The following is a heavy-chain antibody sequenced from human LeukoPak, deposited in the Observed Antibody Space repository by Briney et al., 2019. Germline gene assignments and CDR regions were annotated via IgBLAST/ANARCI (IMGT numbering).Heavy chain of an antibody. CDR2: ISSSGSTI. Sequence: PGGSLRLSCAASGFTFSSYEMNWVRQAPGKGLEWVSYISSSGSTIYYADSVKGRFTISRDNAKNSLYLQMNSLRAEDTAVYYCAKDLQYSYGYGGAFDIWGQGTMVTVSS. CDR1: GFTFSSYE. CDR3: AKDLQYSYGYGGAFDI. V-gene: IGHV3-48*03. J-gene: IGHJ3*02. D-gene: IGHD5-18*01.